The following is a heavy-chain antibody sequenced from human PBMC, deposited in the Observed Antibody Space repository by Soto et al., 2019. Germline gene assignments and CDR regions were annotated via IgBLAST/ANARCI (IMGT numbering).Heavy chain of an antibody. V-gene: IGHV4-31*03. D-gene: IGHD6-6*01. CDR1: GGSISSGGYY. J-gene: IGHJ5*02. Sequence: QVQLQESGPGLVKPSQTLSLTCTVSGGSISSGGYYWSWIRHHPGKGLEWIGYIYYSGSPYYNPSFTRRVTISVDPSKTQFTLKLRSVTAAETAVYYCARGRYSSSSNWFDPWG. CDR3: ARGRYSSSSNWFDP. CDR2: IYYSGSP.